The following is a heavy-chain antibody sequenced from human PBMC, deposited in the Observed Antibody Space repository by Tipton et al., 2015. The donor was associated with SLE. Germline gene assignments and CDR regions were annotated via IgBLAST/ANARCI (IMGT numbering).Heavy chain of an antibody. CDR2: INPDSGGT. CDR3: ARGNTALSYYFDY. Sequence: QVQLVQSGAEVKKPGASVMVSCEASTYTFTDYYMHWLRQAPGQGLEWMGWINPDSGGTNLAQKFQGRVTMTRDTSISTAYMELSRLRSDDTAVYFCARGNTALSYYFDYWGPGTLVTVSS. J-gene: IGHJ4*02. CDR1: TYTFTDYY. D-gene: IGHD5-18*01. V-gene: IGHV1-2*02.